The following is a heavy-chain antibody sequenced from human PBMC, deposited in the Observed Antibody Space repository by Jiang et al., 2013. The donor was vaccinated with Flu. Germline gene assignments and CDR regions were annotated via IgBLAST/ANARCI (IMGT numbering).Heavy chain of an antibody. CDR3: ARFIRGSGSAVIDP. CDR2: VSHTGNS. V-gene: IGHV4-59*01. D-gene: IGHD2-15*01. CDR1: GGSINAYY. J-gene: IGHJ5*02. Sequence: GSGLVKPSETLSLTCSVSGGSINAYYWTWIRQPPGKRLEWIGYVSHTGNSYYNPSLKSRVTISVDTSKNQFSLTLTSVTTADTALYYCARFIRGSGSAVIDPWG.